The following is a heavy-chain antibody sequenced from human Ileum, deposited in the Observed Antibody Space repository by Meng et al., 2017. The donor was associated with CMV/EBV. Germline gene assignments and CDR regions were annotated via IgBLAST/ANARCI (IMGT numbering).Heavy chain of an antibody. D-gene: IGHD5-24*01. CDR3: ARGRRDGYNNPPLDY. Sequence: VHPPQGGAGLLKPSGTLSPTCPVYGWSFVGYYWSWIRQPPGKGLEWIGEINHSGSTNYNPSLKSRVTISVDTSKNQFSLKLSSVTAADTAVYYCARGRRDGYNNPPLDYWGQGTLVTVSS. CDR1: GWSFVGYY. CDR2: INHSGST. V-gene: IGHV4-34*01. J-gene: IGHJ4*02.